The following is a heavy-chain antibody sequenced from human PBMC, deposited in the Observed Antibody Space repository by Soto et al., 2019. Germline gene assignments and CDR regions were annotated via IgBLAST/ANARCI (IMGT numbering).Heavy chain of an antibody. Sequence: VGSLRLSCAASGFTFSSYGMHWVRQAPGKGLEWVAVISYDGSNKYYADSVKGRFTISRDNSKNTLYLQMNSLRAEDTAVYYCAKVRAKRTVIDPVDYWGQGTLVTVSS. D-gene: IGHD4-4*01. CDR2: ISYDGSNK. J-gene: IGHJ4*02. V-gene: IGHV3-30*18. CDR3: AKVRAKRTVIDPVDY. CDR1: GFTFSSYG.